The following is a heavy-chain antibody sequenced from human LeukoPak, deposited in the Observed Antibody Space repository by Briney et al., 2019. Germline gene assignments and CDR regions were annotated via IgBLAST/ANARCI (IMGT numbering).Heavy chain of an antibody. CDR1: GFTFSSYS. CDR2: ISSSSSTI. Sequence: GGSLRLSCAASGFTFSSYSMNWVRQAPGKGLEWVSYISSSSSTIYYADSVKGRFTISRDNSKNTLYLQMNSLRAEDTAVYYCAKDLMVYRSSWYSFDYWGQGTLVTVSS. D-gene: IGHD6-13*01. V-gene: IGHV3-48*01. CDR3: AKDLMVYRSSWYSFDY. J-gene: IGHJ4*02.